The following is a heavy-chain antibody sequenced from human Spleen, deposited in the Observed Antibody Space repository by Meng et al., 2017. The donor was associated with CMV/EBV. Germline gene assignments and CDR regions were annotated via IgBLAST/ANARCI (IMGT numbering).Heavy chain of an antibody. Sequence: GGSLRLSCAASGFTVSSNYMSWVRQAPGKGLEWVSVIYSGGGTYYADSVKGRFTISRDNSKNTLYLQMNSLRTEDTAVYYCARVLRRSGGGFFDRWGLGTVVTVSS. D-gene: IGHD2-15*01. J-gene: IGHJ4*02. CDR2: IYSGGGT. V-gene: IGHV3-66*02. CDR3: ARVLRRSGGGFFDR. CDR1: GFTVSSNY.